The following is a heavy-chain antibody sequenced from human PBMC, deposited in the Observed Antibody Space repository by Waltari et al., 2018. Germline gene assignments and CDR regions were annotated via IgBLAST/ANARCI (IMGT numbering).Heavy chain of an antibody. CDR2: IYYSGST. CDR3: ARGFLRYSSADAFDI. V-gene: IGHV4-59*01. D-gene: IGHD3-9*01. Sequence: QVQLQESGPGLVKPSETLSLTCTVSGGSISSYYWSWIRQPPGKGLKWIGYIYYSGSTNYNPSLKSRVTISVDTSKNQFSLKLSSVTAADTAVYYCARGFLRYSSADAFDIWGQGTMVTVSS. CDR1: GGSISSYY. J-gene: IGHJ3*02.